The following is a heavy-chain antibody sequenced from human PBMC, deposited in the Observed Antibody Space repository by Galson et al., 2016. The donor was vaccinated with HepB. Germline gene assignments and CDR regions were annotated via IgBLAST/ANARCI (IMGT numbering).Heavy chain of an antibody. V-gene: IGHV3-33*01. Sequence: SLRLSCAASGFTFRSYGMHWVRQVPGKGLEWVAVIWYDGSHKFYVDSVKGRFTISRDNSKNTLFLQMNSLRAEDTAVYYCARNYHYCSGSYIPYFWGQGTRVTVST. CDR3: ARNYHYCSGSYIPYF. CDR1: GFTFRSYG. CDR2: IWYDGSHK. J-gene: IGHJ3*01. D-gene: IGHD3-10*01.